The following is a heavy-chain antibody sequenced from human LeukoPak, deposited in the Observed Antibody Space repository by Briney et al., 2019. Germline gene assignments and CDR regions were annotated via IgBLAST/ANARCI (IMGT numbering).Heavy chain of an antibody. V-gene: IGHV4-39*01. CDR3: ARHVPPNTAMVRN. CDR1: GFTVSSKY. Sequence: GSLRLSCAASGFTVSSKYMSWVRQAPGKGLEWIGSIYYSGSTYYNPSLKSRVTISVDTSKNQFSLKLSSVTAADTAVYYCARHVPPNTAMVRNWGQGTLVTVSS. J-gene: IGHJ4*02. CDR2: IYYSGST. D-gene: IGHD5-18*01.